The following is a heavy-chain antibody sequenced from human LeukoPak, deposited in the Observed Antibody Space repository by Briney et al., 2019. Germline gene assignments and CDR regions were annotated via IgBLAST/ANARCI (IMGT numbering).Heavy chain of an antibody. Sequence: SETLSLTCTVSGGSISSSSYYWGWIRQPPGKGLEWFGSIYYSGSTYYNPSLKSRVTISVDTSKNQFSLKLSSVTAADTAVYYCARHEEYQLLSTWGQGTLVTVSS. J-gene: IGHJ5*02. CDR3: ARHEEYQLLST. CDR2: IYYSGST. V-gene: IGHV4-39*01. CDR1: GGSISSSSYY. D-gene: IGHD2-2*01.